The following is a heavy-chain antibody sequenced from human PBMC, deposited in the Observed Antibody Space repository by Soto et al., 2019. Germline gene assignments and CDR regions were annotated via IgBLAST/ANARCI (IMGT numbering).Heavy chain of an antibody. Sequence: QVQLVQSGAEVKKPGASVKVSCKASGYTFTSYGISWVRQAPGQGLEWLGWISAYNGNTNYAQKLQGRVTMTTDTSTSTAYMELRSRRSDDTAVYYCARDSMLMGATPLNYWGQGTLVTVSS. V-gene: IGHV1-18*01. D-gene: IGHD1-26*01. CDR1: GYTFTSYG. CDR3: ARDSMLMGATPLNY. J-gene: IGHJ4*02. CDR2: ISAYNGNT.